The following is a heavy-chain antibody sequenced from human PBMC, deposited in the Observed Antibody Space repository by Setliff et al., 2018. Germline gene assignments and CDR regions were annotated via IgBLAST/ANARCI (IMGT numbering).Heavy chain of an antibody. CDR1: GFTFSNAW. V-gene: IGHV3-15*07. CDR2: IKSKTDGGTT. CDR3: ARLALTGYDSSGYYYALDYYYYMDV. D-gene: IGHD3-22*01. Sequence: PGGSLRLSCAASGFTFSNAWMNWVRQAPGKGLEWVGRIKSKTDGGTTDYAAPVKGRFTISRDISKNTLYLQMNSLRAEDTAVYYCARLALTGYDSSGYYYALDYYYYMDVWGKGTTVTVSS. J-gene: IGHJ6*03.